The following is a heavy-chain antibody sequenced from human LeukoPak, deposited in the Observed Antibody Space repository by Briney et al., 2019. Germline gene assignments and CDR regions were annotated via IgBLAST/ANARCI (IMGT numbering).Heavy chain of an antibody. CDR2: ISDSSAM. Sequence: GGSLRLSCAASGFTFSTYSMKWVRQAPGKGLEWVSYISDSSAMYYADSVRGRFTISRENDKNSLFLQMNSLRAEDTAVYYCTSWGDTTAEYFQRWGQGTLVTVSS. CDR3: TSWGDTTAEYFQR. CDR1: GFTFSTYS. D-gene: IGHD2-21*02. J-gene: IGHJ1*01. V-gene: IGHV3-48*01.